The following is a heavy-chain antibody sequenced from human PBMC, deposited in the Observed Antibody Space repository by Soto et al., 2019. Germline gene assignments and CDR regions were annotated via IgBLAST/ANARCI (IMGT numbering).Heavy chain of an antibody. CDR1: GFTFSSYA. J-gene: IGHJ4*02. V-gene: IGHV3-64D*06. D-gene: IGHD6-19*01. CDR2: ITANGDTT. CDR3: AKRSGVVPGPYFDY. Sequence: HPGGSLRLSCSASGFTFSSYAMHWVRQAPGKEPEYVSSITANGDTTYYAGSVKGRFTISRDNSKNTLYLQVSSLRAEDTAVYYCAKRSGVVPGPYFDYWGRGTLVTVSS.